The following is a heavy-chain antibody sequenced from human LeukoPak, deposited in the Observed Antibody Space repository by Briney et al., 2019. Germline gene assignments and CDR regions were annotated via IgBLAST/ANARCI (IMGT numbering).Heavy chain of an antibody. CDR3: ARGITSDY. Sequence: SETLSLTCAVYGGSFSGYYWSWIRQPPGKGLEWIGEINHSGSTNYNPSLKSRVTLSVDTSKNQFPLRLSSVTAADTAVYYCARGITSDYWGQGTLVTVSS. V-gene: IGHV4-34*01. CDR2: INHSGST. J-gene: IGHJ4*02. D-gene: IGHD3-10*01. CDR1: GGSFSGYY.